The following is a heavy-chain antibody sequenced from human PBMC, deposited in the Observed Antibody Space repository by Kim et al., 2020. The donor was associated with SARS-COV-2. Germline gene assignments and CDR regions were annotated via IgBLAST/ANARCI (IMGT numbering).Heavy chain of an antibody. D-gene: IGHD6-19*01. CDR1: GFTFSSYA. J-gene: IGHJ4*02. CDR2: ISYDGSNK. CDR3: AATSVAGPG. V-gene: IGHV3-30*04. Sequence: GGSLRLSCAASGFTFSSYAMHWVRQAPGKGLEWVAVISYDGSNKYYADSVKGRFTISRDNSKNTLYLQMNSLRAEDTAVYYCAATSVAGPGWGQGTLVTVSS.